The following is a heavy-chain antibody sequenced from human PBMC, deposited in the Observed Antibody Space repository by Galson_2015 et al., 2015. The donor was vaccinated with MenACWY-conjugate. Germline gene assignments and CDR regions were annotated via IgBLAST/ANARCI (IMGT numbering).Heavy chain of an antibody. J-gene: IGHJ5*02. V-gene: IGHV6-1*01. Sequence: AISGVSVSSTSAIWHWIRPSPSRGLEWLGRTYYRSKWYNDYAVSVKSRIIIKSDTSKNQFSLQLNSVTPEDTAVYYCARDPGAARFDPWGQGTLVTVSS. D-gene: IGHD3-10*01. CDR1: GVSVSSTSAI. CDR2: TYYRSKWYN. CDR3: ARDPGAARFDP.